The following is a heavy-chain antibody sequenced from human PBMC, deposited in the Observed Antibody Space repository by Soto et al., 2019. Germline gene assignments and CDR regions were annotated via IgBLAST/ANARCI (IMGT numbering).Heavy chain of an antibody. CDR1: GFTFSSFG. V-gene: IGHV3-33*01. CDR3: ATENYYDSSGYYSNFDY. D-gene: IGHD3-22*01. Sequence: GGSLRLSCAASGFTFSSFGMHWVRQAPGKGLEWVAVIWYDGSKKYYADSVKGRFTISRDDSKNTLYLQMNSLRAEGTAVYYCATENYYDSSGYYSNFDYWGQGTLVTVSS. CDR2: IWYDGSKK. J-gene: IGHJ4*02.